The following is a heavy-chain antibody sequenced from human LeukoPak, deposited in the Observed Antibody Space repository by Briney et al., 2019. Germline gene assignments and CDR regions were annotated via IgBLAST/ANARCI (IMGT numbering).Heavy chain of an antibody. CDR1: GGTFSSYA. CDR3: ARGRLYCSGGSCSTGPDY. CDR2: IIPIFGTA. J-gene: IGHJ4*02. V-gene: IGHV1-69*01. D-gene: IGHD2-15*01. Sequence: SVKVSRKASGGTFSSYAISWVRQAPGQGLEWMGVIIPIFGTANYAQKFQGRVTITADESTSTAYMELSSLRSEDTAVYYCARGRLYCSGGSCSTGPDYWGQGTLVTVSS.